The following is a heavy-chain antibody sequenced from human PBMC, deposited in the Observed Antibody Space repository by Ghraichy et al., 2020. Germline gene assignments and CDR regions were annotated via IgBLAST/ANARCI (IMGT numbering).Heavy chain of an antibody. J-gene: IGHJ4*02. CDR3: ARDGAPRPFDY. Sequence: GESLNISCVASGFSFSSYWMHWVRQAPGKGLVWVSRINYDGSSTNYADSVKGRFTISRDNAKNTLYLQMNSLIAEDTAVYYCARDGAPRPFDYWGQGTPLTVSS. CDR2: INYDGSST. CDR1: GFSFSSYW. V-gene: IGHV3-74*01. D-gene: IGHD3-16*01.